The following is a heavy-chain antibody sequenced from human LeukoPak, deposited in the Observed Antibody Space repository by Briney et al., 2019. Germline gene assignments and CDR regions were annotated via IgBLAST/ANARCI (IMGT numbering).Heavy chain of an antibody. CDR1: GFTFSSYG. V-gene: IGHV3-30*18. Sequence: GRSLRLSCAASGFTFSSYGMHWVRQAPGKGLEWVAVISYDGSNKYYADSVKGRFTIPRDNSKNTLYLQMNSLRAEDTAVYYCAKGRETTRLPQDVWGQGTTVTVSS. CDR3: AKGRETTRLPQDV. D-gene: IGHD1-7*01. CDR2: ISYDGSNK. J-gene: IGHJ6*02.